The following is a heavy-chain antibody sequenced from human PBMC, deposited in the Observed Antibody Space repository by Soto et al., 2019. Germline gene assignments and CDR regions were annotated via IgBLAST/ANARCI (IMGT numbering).Heavy chain of an antibody. CDR2: INHSGNT. V-gene: IGHV4-34*02. Sequence: QVQLQQWGAGLLKPSETLSLTCALSGGSFNGYYWSWIRQIPGKGLEWIGEINHSGNTNYNPSLKRRVAIVADTSKSQFSLRLYYLTAADTAVYYCARAIGYDRNGPVSRINNWFDPWGRGTLVTVSS. CDR1: GGSFNGYY. D-gene: IGHD1-20*01. J-gene: IGHJ5*02. CDR3: ARAIGYDRNGPVSRINNWFDP.